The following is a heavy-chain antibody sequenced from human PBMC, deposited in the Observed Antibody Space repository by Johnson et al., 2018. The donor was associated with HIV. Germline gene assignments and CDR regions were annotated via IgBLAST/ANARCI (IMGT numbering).Heavy chain of an antibody. CDR1: GFTFSSFG. J-gene: IGHJ3*02. D-gene: IGHD2-2*02. CDR2: ISYDGSNK. CDR3: ARGEGRIPHAFDI. V-gene: IGHV3-30*03. Sequence: QVQLVESGGGVVQPGRSLRLSCATSGFTFSSFGMHWVRQATGKGLEWVAVISYDGSNKYYADSVKGRFIISRDNSKNTLYLQMGSLRAEDMAVYYCARGEGRIPHAFDIWGQGTMVTVSS.